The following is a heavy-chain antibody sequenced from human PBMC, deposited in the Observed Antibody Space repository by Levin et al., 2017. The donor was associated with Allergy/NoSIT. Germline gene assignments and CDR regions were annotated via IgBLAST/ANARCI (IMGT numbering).Heavy chain of an antibody. CDR1: GFTISSSY. Sequence: GGSLRLSCAASGFTISSSYMTWVRQAPGKGLEWVSVLYSGDKTDYAVSVKGRFTISRDNSKNTLILEMNRLRAEDTAVYYCARFYHAMDVWGQGTTVTVSS. V-gene: IGHV3-53*01. J-gene: IGHJ6*02. D-gene: IGHD1-14*01. CDR2: LYSGDKT. CDR3: ARFYHAMDV.